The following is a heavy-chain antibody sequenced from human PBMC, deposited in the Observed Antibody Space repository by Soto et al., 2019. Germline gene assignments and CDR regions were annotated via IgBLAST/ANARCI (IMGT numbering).Heavy chain of an antibody. CDR1: GYTFTRYA. J-gene: IGHJ4*02. V-gene: IGHV1-3*05. CDR3: ARSSGYYLIDYY. CDR2: INAGNGNT. Sequence: QVQLVQSGAEEKKPGASAKVSCKASGYTFTRYAMHWVHQAPGQRLEWMGWINAGNGNTKYSQKFQGRVTITRDTSASTAYMELSSLRSEDTAVYYCARSSGYYLIDYYLGQGTLVTVSS. D-gene: IGHD3-22*01.